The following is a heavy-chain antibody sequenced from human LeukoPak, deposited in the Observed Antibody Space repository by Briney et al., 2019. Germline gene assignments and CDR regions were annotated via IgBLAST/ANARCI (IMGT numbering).Heavy chain of an antibody. CDR3: ARVRGSSGSYEYYHYMDV. CDR1: GGSISTYY. V-gene: IGHV4-59*01. Sequence: TSETLSLTCTVSGGSISTYYWSWIRQPPGKGLEWIGYIYYTGSTSYNPSLKSRVTMSLDASKNQFSLELNSVTPADTAVYYCARVRGSSGSYEYYHYMDVWGKGTTVTISS. CDR2: IYYTGST. J-gene: IGHJ6*03. D-gene: IGHD1-26*01.